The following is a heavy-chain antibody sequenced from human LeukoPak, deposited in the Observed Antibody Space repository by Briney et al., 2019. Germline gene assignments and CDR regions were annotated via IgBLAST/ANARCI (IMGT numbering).Heavy chain of an antibody. CDR3: ARGRYSYGPANFDY. D-gene: IGHD5-18*01. J-gene: IGHJ4*02. CDR1: GGSISSSSYY. CDR2: IYYSGST. Sequence: SETLSLTCTVSGGSISSSSYYWGWIRQPPGKGLEWIGSIYYSGSTYYNPSLKSRFTISVDTSKNQFSLKLSCVTAADTAVYYCARGRYSYGPANFDYWGQGTLVTVSS. V-gene: IGHV4-39*07.